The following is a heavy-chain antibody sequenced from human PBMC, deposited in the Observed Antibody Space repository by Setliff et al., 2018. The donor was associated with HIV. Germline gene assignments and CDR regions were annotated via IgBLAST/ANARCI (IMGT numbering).Heavy chain of an antibody. J-gene: IGHJ4*01. V-gene: IGHV1-69*13. CDR2: IIPIFGSA. Sequence: SVKVSCKASGDTFTSYSIIWVRQAPGQGLEWMGGIIPIFGSANYAQRFLGRLTITADYMELSSLRPEDTAVYFCARGALLAVFDFDHWGHGTLVTVSS. CDR1: GDTFTSYS. CDR3: ARGALLAVFDFDH. D-gene: IGHD3-10*01.